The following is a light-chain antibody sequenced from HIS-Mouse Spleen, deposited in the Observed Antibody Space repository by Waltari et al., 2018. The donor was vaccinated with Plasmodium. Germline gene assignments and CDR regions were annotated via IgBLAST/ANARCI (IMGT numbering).Light chain of an antibody. J-gene: IGKJ3*01. CDR3: QQYNNWSFT. Sequence: EIVMTQSPATLSVSPGERATLSCRASQSVSSNLAWYQQNPGQSPRLLIFGASTRATGIPARFSGMGSGTEFTLTISSLQSEDFAVYYCQQYNNWSFTFGPGTKVDIK. V-gene: IGKV3-15*01. CDR2: GAS. CDR1: QSVSSN.